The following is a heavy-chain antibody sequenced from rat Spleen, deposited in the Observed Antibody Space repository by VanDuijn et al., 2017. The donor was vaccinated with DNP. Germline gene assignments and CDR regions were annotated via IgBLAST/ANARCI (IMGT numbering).Heavy chain of an antibody. J-gene: IGHJ2*01. Sequence: EVQLVESGGGPVQPGRSLKLSCVASGFIFSNYWMTWIRQAPGKGLEWVASISYDGGSTYYRDSVKGRFTISRDNAKSSLYLQMDSLRSEDTATYYCTTDLLGEGYWGQGVMVTVSS. CDR3: TTDLLGEGY. V-gene: IGHV5-31*01. CDR2: ISYDGGST. D-gene: IGHD5-1*01. CDR1: GFIFSNYW.